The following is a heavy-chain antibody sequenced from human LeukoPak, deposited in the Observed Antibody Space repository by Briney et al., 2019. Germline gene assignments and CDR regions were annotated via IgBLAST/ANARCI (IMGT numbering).Heavy chain of an antibody. D-gene: IGHD3-3*01. CDR2: ISWNSGSI. Sequence: GGSLRLSCAASGFTFDDYAMHWVRQAPGKGLEWVSGISWNSGSIGYADSVKGRFTISRDNAKNSLYLQMNSLRAEDTALYYCARDPVDFWSGYSFDPWGQGTLVTVSS. V-gene: IGHV3-9*01. CDR1: GFTFDDYA. J-gene: IGHJ5*02. CDR3: ARDPVDFWSGYSFDP.